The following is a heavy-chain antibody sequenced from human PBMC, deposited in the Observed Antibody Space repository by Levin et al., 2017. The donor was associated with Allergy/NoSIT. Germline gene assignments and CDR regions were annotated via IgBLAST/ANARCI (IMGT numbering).Heavy chain of an antibody. CDR3: ARVSESRVTDLGY. D-gene: IGHD3-10*01. CDR1: GFTFSSYS. Sequence: GGSLRLSCAASGFTFSSYSMNWVRQAPGKGLEWVSSISSSSSYIYYADSVKGRFTISRDNAKNSLYLQMNSLRAEDTAVYYCARVSESRVTDLGYWGQGTLVTVSS. V-gene: IGHV3-21*01. CDR2: ISSSSSYI. J-gene: IGHJ4*02.